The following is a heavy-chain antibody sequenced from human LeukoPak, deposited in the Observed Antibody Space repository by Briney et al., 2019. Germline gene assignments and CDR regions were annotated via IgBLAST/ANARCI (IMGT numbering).Heavy chain of an antibody. J-gene: IGHJ4*02. CDR1: GFTFSNFA. Sequence: GGSLRLSCAASGFTFSNFAVHWVRQAPGKGLEWVAVISYDGSNKYYADSVKGRFTISRDNSKNRLYLQMNSLRAEDTAVYYCAREGDCGGDCYLHFDYWGQGTLATVSS. CDR2: ISYDGSNK. V-gene: IGHV3-30*04. D-gene: IGHD2-21*02. CDR3: AREGDCGGDCYLHFDY.